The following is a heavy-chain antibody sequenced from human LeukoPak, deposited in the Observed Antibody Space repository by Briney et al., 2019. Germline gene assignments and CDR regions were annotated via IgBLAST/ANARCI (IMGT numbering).Heavy chain of an antibody. V-gene: IGHV4-61*02. CDR2: IYNSGST. Sequence: PSQTLSLTCTVSGGSIRSGSYYWSWIWQPAGKGLEWIGRIYNSGSTNYNPSLKSRVTISVDTSKNQFSLKLSSVTAADTAVYYCARGVCLPPYCGPNDAFDIWGQGTMVTVSS. D-gene: IGHD2-21*01. CDR1: GGSIRSGSYY. CDR3: ARGVCLPPYCGPNDAFDI. J-gene: IGHJ3*02.